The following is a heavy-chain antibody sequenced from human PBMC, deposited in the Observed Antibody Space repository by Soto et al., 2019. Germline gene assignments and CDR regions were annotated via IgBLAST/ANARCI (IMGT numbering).Heavy chain of an antibody. D-gene: IGHD3-3*01. CDR1: GGTFSSYA. J-gene: IGHJ6*02. CDR2: IIPIFGTA. Sequence: QVQLVQSGAEVKKPGSSVKVSCKASGGTFSSYAISWVRQAPGQGLEWMGGIIPIFGTANYAQKFQGRVTITADESTSAAYMELSSLRSEDTAVYYCARGTYYDFWSGYKMDVWGQGTTVTVSS. CDR3: ARGTYYDFWSGYKMDV. V-gene: IGHV1-69*01.